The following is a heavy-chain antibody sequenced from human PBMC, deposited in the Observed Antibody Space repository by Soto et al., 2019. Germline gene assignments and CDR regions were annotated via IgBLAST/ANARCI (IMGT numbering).Heavy chain of an antibody. D-gene: IGHD2-15*01. CDR3: ARARWYDAFDV. Sequence: SETLSLTCAVSGYSISSSNWWGWIRKPPGKGLEWIGSIFHGGNTYYNPSLKSRVTISVDMSKNQFSLKLNSVTAADTAVYYCARARWYDAFDVWGQGTVVTVSS. V-gene: IGHV4-38-2*01. CDR2: IFHGGNT. J-gene: IGHJ3*01. CDR1: GYSISSSNW.